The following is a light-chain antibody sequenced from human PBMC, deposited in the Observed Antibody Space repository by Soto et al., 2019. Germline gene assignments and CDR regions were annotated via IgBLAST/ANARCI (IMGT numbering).Light chain of an antibody. CDR1: SSDVGGYAY. J-gene: IGLJ1*01. CDR3: SSYTSRTTPV. Sequence: QSALTQPASVSGSPGQTITISCTGTSSDVGGYAYVSWYQQYPGKVPKLVISEVSNRPSGVSHRFSGSRSGNTASLTISGLQAEDEADYHCSSYTSRTTPVFGRGTKVTVL. V-gene: IGLV2-14*01. CDR2: EVS.